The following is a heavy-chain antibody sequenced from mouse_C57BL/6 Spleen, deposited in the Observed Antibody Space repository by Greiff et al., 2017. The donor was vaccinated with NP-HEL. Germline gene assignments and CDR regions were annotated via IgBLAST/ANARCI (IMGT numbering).Heavy chain of an antibody. CDR1: GYTFTSYW. J-gene: IGHJ4*01. CDR3: ARYRAFYAMDY. CDR2: INPSNGGT. Sequence: QVQLKQSGTELVKPGASVKLSCKASGYTFTSYWMHWVKQRPGQGLEWIGNINPSNGGTNYNEKFKSKATLTVDKSSSTAYMQLSSLTSEDSAVYYCARYRAFYAMDYWGQGTSVTVSS. D-gene: IGHD3-1*01. V-gene: IGHV1-53*01.